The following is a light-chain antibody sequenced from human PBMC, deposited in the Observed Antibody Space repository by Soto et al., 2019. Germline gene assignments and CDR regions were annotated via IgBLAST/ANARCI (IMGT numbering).Light chain of an antibody. Sequence: QSALTQPASVSGSPGQSITISCTGTSSDVGGYSYVSWYQHHPGKAPKLMIYDVINRPSGVSNRFSGSKSGNTASLTISGLQAEDEADYYCSSYTSSSTVVFGGGTKVTVL. CDR3: SSYTSSSTVV. CDR1: SSDVGGYSY. J-gene: IGLJ2*01. V-gene: IGLV2-14*03. CDR2: DVI.